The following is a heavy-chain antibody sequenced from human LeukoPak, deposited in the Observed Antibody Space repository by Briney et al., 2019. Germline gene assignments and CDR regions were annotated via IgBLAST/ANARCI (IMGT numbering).Heavy chain of an antibody. Sequence: PSETLSLTCTVSGDSVSSYYWSWIRQPAGKGLEWIGRIYTSGSTNYNPSLKSRVTMSVDTSKNQFSLKLSSVTAADTAVYYCARGLTYYYGSGSYAFDPWGQGTLVTVSS. J-gene: IGHJ5*02. V-gene: IGHV4-4*07. D-gene: IGHD3-10*01. CDR3: ARGLTYYYGSGSYAFDP. CDR1: GDSVSSYY. CDR2: IYTSGST.